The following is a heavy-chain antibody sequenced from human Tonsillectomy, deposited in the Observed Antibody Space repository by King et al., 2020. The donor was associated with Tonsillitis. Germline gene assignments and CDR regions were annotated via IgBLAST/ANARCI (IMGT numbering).Heavy chain of an antibody. CDR3: ARLGYSASGGHYYYMDV. V-gene: IGHV5-10-1*03. Sequence: VQLVESGAEVKKPGESLRISCTGSGYNFTTYWISWVRQMPGKGLEWMGRIDPSDSYTNYSPSFQGHVTISTDKSISTAYLQWSSLKASDTAIYYCARLGYSASGGHYYYMDVWGKGTTVTVSS. J-gene: IGHJ6*03. CDR2: IDPSDSYT. D-gene: IGHD3-10*01. CDR1: GYNFTTYW.